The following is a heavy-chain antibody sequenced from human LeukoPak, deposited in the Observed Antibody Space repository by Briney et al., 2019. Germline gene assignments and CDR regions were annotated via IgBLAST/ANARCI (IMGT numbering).Heavy chain of an antibody. CDR3: VREYSSSSVTYYFDY. J-gene: IGHJ4*02. Sequence: PSETLSLTCTVSGGSISSGSYYWSWIRQPAGKGLEWIGRIYTSGSTNYNPSLNSRVTISVDTSTNQFSLKLSSVTAAVTAVYFCVREYSSSSVTYYFDYGGLGPLLTVPS. CDR1: GGSISSGSYY. V-gene: IGHV4-61*02. D-gene: IGHD6-6*01. CDR2: IYTSGST.